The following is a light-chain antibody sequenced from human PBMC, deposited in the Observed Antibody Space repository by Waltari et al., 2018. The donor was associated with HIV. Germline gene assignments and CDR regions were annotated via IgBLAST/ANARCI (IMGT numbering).Light chain of an antibody. CDR3: CSYTSGSTHV. CDR1: RRYIGVYHY. Sequence: SALTQPASVSGSPGQSLTILSGGFRRYIGVYHYFSWYQQYQGKVPKLIIYDVKYRPSGVSNRFSGSKSDSAAFLNISGLQTEDEAVYHCCSYTSGSTHVFGTGTEVTVL. CDR2: DVK. J-gene: IGLJ1*01. V-gene: IGLV2-14*03.